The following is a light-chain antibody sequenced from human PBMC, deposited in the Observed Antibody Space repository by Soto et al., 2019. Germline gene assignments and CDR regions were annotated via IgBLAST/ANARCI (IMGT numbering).Light chain of an antibody. Sequence: DIQMTQSPSSLSASVGERVTMTCRASQDISNYLNWYQQKPGKAPKLLIYDASNLETGVPSRFSGSGSGTDFTFTISSLQPEDIATYYCQQYDNLPTFGQGTRLEIK. J-gene: IGKJ5*01. V-gene: IGKV1-33*01. CDR3: QQYDNLPT. CDR1: QDISNY. CDR2: DAS.